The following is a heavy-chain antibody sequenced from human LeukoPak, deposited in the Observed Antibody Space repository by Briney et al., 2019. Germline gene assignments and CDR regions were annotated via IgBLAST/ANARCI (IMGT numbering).Heavy chain of an antibody. J-gene: IGHJ5*02. D-gene: IGHD2-2*02. CDR2: MNPNSGNT. Sequence: ASVKVSCKASGGTFSSYAISWVRQAPGQGLEWMGWMNPNSGNTGYAQKFQGRVTITRNTSISTAYMELSSLRSEDTAVYYCARGDGYCSSTSCYSGFDPWGQGTLVTVSS. CDR3: ARGDGYCSSTSCYSGFDP. CDR1: GGTFSSYA. V-gene: IGHV1-8*03.